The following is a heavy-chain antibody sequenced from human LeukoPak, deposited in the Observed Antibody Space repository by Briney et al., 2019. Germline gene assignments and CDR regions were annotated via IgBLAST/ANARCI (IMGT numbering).Heavy chain of an antibody. CDR2: FDPEDSET. CDR3: ATVADRKLRFLEWLLD. J-gene: IGHJ4*02. CDR1: GYTLTELS. Sequence: ASVKVSCKVSGYTLTELSMHWVRQAPGKGLEWMGGFDPEDSETIYAQKFQGRVTMTEDTSTDTAYMELSSLRSEDTAVYYCATVADRKLRFLEWLLDWGQGTLVTVSS. D-gene: IGHD3-3*01. V-gene: IGHV1-24*01.